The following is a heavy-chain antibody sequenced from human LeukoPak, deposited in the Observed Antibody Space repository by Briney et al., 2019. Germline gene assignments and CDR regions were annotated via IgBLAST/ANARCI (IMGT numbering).Heavy chain of an antibody. CDR3: ARWVRGWGYGDY. CDR2: IKQDGSEK. CDR1: GFTFSSYW. D-gene: IGHD3-10*01. Sequence: GGSLRLSCAASGFTFSSYWMSCVRQAPAEGLEWVANIKQDGSEKYYVDSVKGRFTISRDNAKNSLYLQMNSRRAEDTAVYYCARWVRGWGYGDYWGQGTLVTVSS. V-gene: IGHV3-7*01. J-gene: IGHJ4*02.